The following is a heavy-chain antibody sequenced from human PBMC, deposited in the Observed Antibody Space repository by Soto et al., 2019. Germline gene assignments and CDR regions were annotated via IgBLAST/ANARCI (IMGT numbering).Heavy chain of an antibody. D-gene: IGHD6-19*01. Sequence: EVQLVESGGGLIQPGGSLRLSCAASGFTVSSNYMSWVRQAPGKGLEWVSGIYSGGSTYYADSVKGRFTISRDNSKNTLYLQMNSLSAEDTAVYYCARGGGLYSSAFIDYWGQGTLVTVSS. CDR3: ARGGGLYSSAFIDY. V-gene: IGHV3-53*01. CDR1: GFTVSSNY. J-gene: IGHJ4*02. CDR2: IYSGGST.